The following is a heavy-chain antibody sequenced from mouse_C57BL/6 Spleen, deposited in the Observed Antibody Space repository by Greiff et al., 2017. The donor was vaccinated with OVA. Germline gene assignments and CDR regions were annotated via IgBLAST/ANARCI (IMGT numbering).Heavy chain of an antibody. D-gene: IGHD1-1*01. CDR3: TRLLLAY. CDR1: GYTFTDYE. CDR2: IDPDTGGT. Sequence: QVQLKQSGAELVRPGASVTLSCKASGYTFTDYEMHWVKQTPVHGLEWIGAIDPDTGGTAYNQKFKGKAILTADKSSSTAYMGLRSLPSEDSAVYSCTRLLLAYWGQGTLVTVSA. J-gene: IGHJ3*01. V-gene: IGHV1-15*01.